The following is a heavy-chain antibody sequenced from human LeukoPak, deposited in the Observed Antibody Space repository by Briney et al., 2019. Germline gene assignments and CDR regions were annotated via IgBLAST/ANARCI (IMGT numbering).Heavy chain of an antibody. CDR1: GGSISSYY. D-gene: IGHD2-2*02. Sequence: SETLSLTCTVSGGSISSYYWSWIRQPPGKGLEWIGYIYYSGSTNYNPSLKSRVTISVDTSKNQFSLKLSSVTAADTAVYYCARLGGYCSSTSCYKETYYYYGMDVWGQGTTVTVSS. V-gene: IGHV4-59*08. J-gene: IGHJ6*02. CDR2: IYYSGST. CDR3: ARLGGYCSSTSCYKETYYYYGMDV.